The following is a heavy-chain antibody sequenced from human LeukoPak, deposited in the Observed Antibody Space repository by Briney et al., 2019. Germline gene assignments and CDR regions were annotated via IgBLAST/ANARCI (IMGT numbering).Heavy chain of an antibody. CDR2: IYYSGST. V-gene: IGHV4-59*08. J-gene: IGHJ3*02. Sequence: SDTLSLTCTVSGGSISSYYWSWIRQPPGKGLEWIGYIYYSGSTNYNPSLKSRVTISVDTSKNQLSLKLSSVTAADTAVYSCVRHVARAFDIWGQGTKVTVSS. CDR1: GGSISSYY. CDR3: VRHVARAFDI.